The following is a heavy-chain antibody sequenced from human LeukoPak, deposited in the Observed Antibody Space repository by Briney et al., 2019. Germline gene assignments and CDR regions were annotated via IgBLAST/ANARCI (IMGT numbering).Heavy chain of an antibody. CDR1: VFAFNNYA. CDR2: ISHDGSAQ. Sequence: PGRSLRLSCAVSVFAFNNYAMHWVRQAPGEGLEWEAFISHDGSAQSYADSVKGRFTISRDNSKNTLYLKMNSLRPEDTAVYYCARDLSGTYMVDYWGQGTLVTVSS. D-gene: IGHD1-26*01. CDR3: ARDLSGTYMVDY. V-gene: IGHV3-30-3*01. J-gene: IGHJ4*02.